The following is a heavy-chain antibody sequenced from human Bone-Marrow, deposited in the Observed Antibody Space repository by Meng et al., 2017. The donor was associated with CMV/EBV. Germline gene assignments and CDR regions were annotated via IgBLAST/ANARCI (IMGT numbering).Heavy chain of an antibody. Sequence: SGFPFSDHYMDWVRRAPGKGLEWVGRIRNKANSYITEYAASAKGRFTISRDNLKNSLYLQMNSLKTEDTAMYYCARGQGSSTSCLDYWGQGTLVTVSS. V-gene: IGHV3-72*01. D-gene: IGHD2-2*01. J-gene: IGHJ4*02. CDR2: IRNKANSYIT. CDR1: GFPFSDHY. CDR3: ARGQGSSTSCLDY.